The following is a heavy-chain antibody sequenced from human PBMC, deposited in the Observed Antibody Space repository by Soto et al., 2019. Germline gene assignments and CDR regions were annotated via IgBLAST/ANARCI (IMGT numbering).Heavy chain of an antibody. V-gene: IGHV2-5*02. D-gene: IGHD6-13*01. CDR1: GFSLSTSGMG. Sequence: QITLKESGPTLVKPTQTFTLACTFSGFSLSTSGMGVGWIRQPPGKALEWLALIYWDDDKRYSPSLKNRLTINKDPSKNQVVLTMTNMDHVDTATYYCAHYSSTSSFDYWGQGTLVTVSS. J-gene: IGHJ4*02. CDR2: IYWDDDK. CDR3: AHYSSTSSFDY.